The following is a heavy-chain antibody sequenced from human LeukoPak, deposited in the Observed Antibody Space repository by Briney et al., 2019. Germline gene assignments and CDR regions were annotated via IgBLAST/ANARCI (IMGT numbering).Heavy chain of an antibody. CDR3: ARDRRGGLGTKRGYAFDI. Sequence: SETLSLTCTVSGDSISSGDYYWSWIRQPAGKGLEWIGRISSSGSTNYNPSLKSRVTISVDTSKNQFSLKLSSVTAADTAVYYCARDRRGGLGTKRGYAFDIWGQGTMVTVSS. D-gene: IGHD1-1*01. J-gene: IGHJ3*02. CDR1: GDSISSGDYY. CDR2: ISSSGST. V-gene: IGHV4-61*02.